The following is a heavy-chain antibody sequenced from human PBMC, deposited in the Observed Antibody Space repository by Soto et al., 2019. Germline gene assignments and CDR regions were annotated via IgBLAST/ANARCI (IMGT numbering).Heavy chain of an antibody. D-gene: IGHD3-3*01. Sequence: LRLSCTFSGFTSDDYDYALTWVRQAPGKGLQWLGLIRGSTYGGTTEYAASVKGRFTISRDDSKGITYLQKNSLKTEDTAVYYCSRDGDFYGLDVWGQGTTVTVSS. CDR2: IRGSTYGGTT. CDR1: GFTSDDYDYA. V-gene: IGHV3-49*04. CDR3: SRDGDFYGLDV. J-gene: IGHJ6*02.